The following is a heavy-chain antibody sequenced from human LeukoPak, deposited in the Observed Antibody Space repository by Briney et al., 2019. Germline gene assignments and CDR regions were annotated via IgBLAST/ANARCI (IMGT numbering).Heavy chain of an antibody. CDR1: GYSFTSYW. CDR2: IGPSDSYT. D-gene: IGHD4-17*01. J-gene: IGHJ5*02. V-gene: IGHV5-10-1*01. CDR3: ARRRGDYVDWFDP. Sequence: GESLKISCKGSGYSFTSYWISWVRQMPGKGLEWMGRIGPSDSYTNYSPSFQGHVTISADKSISTAYLQWSSPKASDTAMYYCARRRGDYVDWFDPWGQGTLVTVSS.